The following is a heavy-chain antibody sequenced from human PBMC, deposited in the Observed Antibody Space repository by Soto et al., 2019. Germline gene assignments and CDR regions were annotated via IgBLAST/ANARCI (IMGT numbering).Heavy chain of an antibody. CDR1: GGSICSYY. D-gene: IGHD4-17*01. Sequence: SETLSLTCTVSGGSICSYYWSWIRQPPGKGLEWIGYIYYRGSTNYNPSLKSRVTISVDTSKNQFSLKLSSVTAADTAVYYCARRYGDCFDYWGQGTLVTVSS. J-gene: IGHJ4*02. V-gene: IGHV4-59*08. CDR2: IYYRGST. CDR3: ARRYGDCFDY.